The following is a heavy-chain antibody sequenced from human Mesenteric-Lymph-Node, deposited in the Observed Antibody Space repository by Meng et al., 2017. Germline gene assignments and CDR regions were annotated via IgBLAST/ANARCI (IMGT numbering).Heavy chain of an antibody. J-gene: IGHJ4*02. Sequence: GGSLRLSCAASGFTFRRYAMTWVRQAPGKGLEWVSTISGSASETHYADSVQGRFSVSRDNSENTVYLQVNSLRVEDTAVYYCIKADDFWSGGFDYWGRGTLVTVSS. CDR1: GFTFRRYA. D-gene: IGHD3-3*01. CDR2: ISGSASET. CDR3: IKADDFWSGGFDY. V-gene: IGHV3-23*01.